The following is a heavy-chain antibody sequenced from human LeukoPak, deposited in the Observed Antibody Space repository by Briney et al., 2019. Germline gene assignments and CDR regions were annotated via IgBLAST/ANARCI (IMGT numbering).Heavy chain of an antibody. Sequence: GGSLRLSCAASGFTFSDSGMNWVRQAPGKGLEWVSGISANSGTPSYADSVKGRFAVSRDNSKNTLFLQMSILRAEDTAVYYCAKGQGFHSNYGVDYWGQGTLVTVSS. CDR2: ISANSGTP. V-gene: IGHV3-23*01. CDR3: AKGQGFHSNYGVDY. J-gene: IGHJ4*02. D-gene: IGHD4-11*01. CDR1: GFTFSDSG.